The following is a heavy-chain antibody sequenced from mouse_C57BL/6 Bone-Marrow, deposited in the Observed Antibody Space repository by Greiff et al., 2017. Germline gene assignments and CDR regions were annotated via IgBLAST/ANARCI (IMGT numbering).Heavy chain of an antibody. V-gene: IGHV1-50*01. CDR3: AREDGYYSAWFAY. J-gene: IGHJ3*01. CDR2: IDPSDSYT. CDR1: GYTFTSYW. D-gene: IGHD2-3*01. Sequence: VQLQQSGAELARPGASVKLSCKASGYTFTSYWMQWVKQRPGQGLEWIGEIDPSDSYTNYNQKFKGKATLTVDTSSSTAYMQLSSLTSEDSAVYYCAREDGYYSAWFAYWGQGTLGSVTA.